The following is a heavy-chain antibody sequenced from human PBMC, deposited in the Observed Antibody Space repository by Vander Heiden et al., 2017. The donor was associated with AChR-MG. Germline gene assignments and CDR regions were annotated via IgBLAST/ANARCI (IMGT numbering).Heavy chain of an antibody. Sequence: PGQGLEWMGGNIPIFGTANYAQKFQGRVTITADKSTSTAYMELSSLRSEDTAVYYCARASVGSYDSSGYYAWDAFDIWGQGTMVTVSS. CDR3: ARASVGSYDSSGYYAWDAFDI. D-gene: IGHD3-22*01. J-gene: IGHJ3*02. V-gene: IGHV1-69*06. CDR2: NIPIFGTA.